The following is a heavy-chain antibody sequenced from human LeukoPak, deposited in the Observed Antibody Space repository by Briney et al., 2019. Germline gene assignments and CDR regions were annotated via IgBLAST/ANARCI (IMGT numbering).Heavy chain of an antibody. D-gene: IGHD6-13*01. CDR1: GFTFSSYW. CDR2: IKRDGSEK. Sequence: GGSLRLSCAASGFTFSSYWMSWVRQAPGKGLEWVANIKRDGSEKYYVDSVKGRFTISRDNAKNSLYLQMNSLRAEDTAVYYCARLYSSSWYYFDYWGQGTLVTVSS. V-gene: IGHV3-7*01. J-gene: IGHJ4*02. CDR3: ARLYSSSWYYFDY.